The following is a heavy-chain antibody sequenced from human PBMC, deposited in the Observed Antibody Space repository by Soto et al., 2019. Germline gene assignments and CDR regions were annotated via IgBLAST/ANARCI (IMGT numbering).Heavy chain of an antibody. J-gene: IGHJ6*02. Sequence: EVQLVESGGGLVKPGGSLRLSCAASGFSFSNAWMNWVRQAPGKGLEWVGRIKRKSDGENTDYAAPVKGRFTISRDDSKNTLSLQMNSLKADDTAVYYCTTGSVEGVWGQGTTVTVSS. V-gene: IGHV3-15*07. CDR1: GFSFSNAW. CDR2: IKRKSDGENT. CDR3: TTGSVEGV.